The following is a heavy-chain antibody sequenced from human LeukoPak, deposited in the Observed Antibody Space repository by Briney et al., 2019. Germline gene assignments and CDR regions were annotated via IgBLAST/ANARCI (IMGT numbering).Heavy chain of an antibody. J-gene: IGHJ4*02. Sequence: GGSLRLSCAASGFTFSSFWMHWVRQAPGKGLVWVSRINTDGSSTAYADSVKGRFTISRDNAKNTLYLQMNSLRVEDTAFYYCVRDDYGAGDYWGQGTLVTVSS. CDR3: VRDDYGAGDY. CDR2: INTDGSST. D-gene: IGHD4-17*01. V-gene: IGHV3-74*01. CDR1: GFTFSSFW.